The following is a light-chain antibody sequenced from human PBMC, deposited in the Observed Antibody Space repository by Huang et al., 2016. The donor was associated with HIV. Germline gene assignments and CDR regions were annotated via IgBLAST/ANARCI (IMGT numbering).Light chain of an antibody. CDR3: QQLKSYPVT. Sequence: IQLTQSPSSLSASVGDRVTITCRASQGISSYLAWYQQKPGKAPKLLISAASTLQSGVPSRFSGSGSGTDFTLTISSLQPEDFATYDCQQLKSYPVTFGGGTKVEIK. V-gene: IGKV1-9*01. CDR2: AAS. CDR1: QGISSY. J-gene: IGKJ4*01.